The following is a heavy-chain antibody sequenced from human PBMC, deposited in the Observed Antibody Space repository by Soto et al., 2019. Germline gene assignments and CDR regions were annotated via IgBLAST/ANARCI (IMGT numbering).Heavy chain of an antibody. D-gene: IGHD3-3*01. CDR1: GYTFTSYG. J-gene: IGHJ6*02. CDR3: AADYDFWSGYSAYYYYGMDV. Sequence: ASVKVSCKASGYTFTSYGISWVRQAPGQGLEWMGWISAYNGNTNYAQKFQGRVTITADESTSTAYMELSSLRSEDTAVYYCAADYDFWSGYSAYYYYGMDVWGQGTTVTVSS. CDR2: ISAYNGNT. V-gene: IGHV1-18*01.